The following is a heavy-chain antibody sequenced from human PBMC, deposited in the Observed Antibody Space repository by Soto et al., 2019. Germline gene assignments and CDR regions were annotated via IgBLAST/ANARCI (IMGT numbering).Heavy chain of an antibody. Sequence: EVQLLESGGGLVQPGGSLRLSYAASGFTFSSYAMSWVRQAPGKGLEWVSAISGSGGSIYYSDSVRGRFTISRDNSKNTLYLQMNSLRAEDTAVYYCAKVRLRIAVADYFDYWGQGTLVTVSS. CDR1: GFTFSSYA. V-gene: IGHV3-23*01. CDR2: ISGSGGSI. CDR3: AKVRLRIAVADYFDY. D-gene: IGHD6-19*01. J-gene: IGHJ4*02.